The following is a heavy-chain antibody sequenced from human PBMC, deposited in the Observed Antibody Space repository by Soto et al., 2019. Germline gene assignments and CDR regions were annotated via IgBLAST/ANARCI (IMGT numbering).Heavy chain of an antibody. CDR2: IKWSGDDA. V-gene: IGHV3-20*01. CDR3: ARNRRGGDYYFAP. CDR1: GFTFDDYG. J-gene: IGHJ4*02. Sequence: EVQLVESGGSVVRPGGSLRLACAASGFTFDDYGMNWVRQSPGEGLQWVSFIKWSGDDARYGDSVKGRFTISSDNAKNSLYLQMNSLRAEDTALYVGARNRRGGDYYFAPWGQGTLVTVSS.